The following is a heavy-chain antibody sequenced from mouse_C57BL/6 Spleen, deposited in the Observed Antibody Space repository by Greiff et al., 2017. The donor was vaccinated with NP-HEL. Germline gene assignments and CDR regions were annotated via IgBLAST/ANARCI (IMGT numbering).Heavy chain of an antibody. D-gene: IGHD2-1*01. Sequence: QVQLQQPGAELVMPGASVKLSCKASGYTFTSYWMHWVKQRPGQGLEWIGEIDPSDSYTNYNQKFKGKSTLTVDNSSSTAYMQLSSLTSEDSAVYYCARSPNGNYYAMDYWGQGTSVTVSS. CDR2: IDPSDSYT. CDR1: GYTFTSYW. V-gene: IGHV1-69*01. J-gene: IGHJ4*01. CDR3: ARSPNGNYYAMDY.